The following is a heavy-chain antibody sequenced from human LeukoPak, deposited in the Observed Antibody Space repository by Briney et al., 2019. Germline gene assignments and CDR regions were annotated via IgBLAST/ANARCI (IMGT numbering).Heavy chain of an antibody. Sequence: PGWALRLSCGVAGFTLSDYYISWIRQAPGKGLEWVSDISSRDGTIHFADSVKGRFTMSWDNAENSLHLQTNSLRTDDTAVYYCARETVAGTFDYWGQGTLVTVSS. CDR3: ARETVAGTFDY. V-gene: IGHV3-11*01. CDR1: GFTLSDYY. CDR2: ISSRDGTI. D-gene: IGHD6-19*01. J-gene: IGHJ4*02.